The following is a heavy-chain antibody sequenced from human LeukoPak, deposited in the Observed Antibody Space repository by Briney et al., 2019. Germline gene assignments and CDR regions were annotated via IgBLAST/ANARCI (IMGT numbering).Heavy chain of an antibody. J-gene: IGHJ3*02. CDR3: ARGSRITMIIVADDAFDI. CDR1: GGSISSYY. Sequence: SETLSLTCTVSGGSISSYYWSWIRQPAGRGLEWIGRIYSSGSTNYNPSLKSRVTMSVDTSKNQFSLKLSSVTAADTAVYYCARGSRITMIIVADDAFDIWGQGTMVTVSS. D-gene: IGHD3-22*01. CDR2: IYSSGST. V-gene: IGHV4-4*07.